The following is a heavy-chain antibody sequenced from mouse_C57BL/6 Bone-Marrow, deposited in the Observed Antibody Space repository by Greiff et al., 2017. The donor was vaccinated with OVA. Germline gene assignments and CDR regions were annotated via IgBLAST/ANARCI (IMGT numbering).Heavy chain of an antibody. Sequence: QVQLKQPGAELVKPGASVKLSCKASGYTFTSYWMHWVKQRPGQGLEWIGMIHPNSGSTNYNEKFKSKATLTVDKSSSTAYMQLSSLTSEDSAVYYCARGDYGWYFDVWGTGTTVTVSS. CDR2: IHPNSGST. V-gene: IGHV1-64*01. CDR3: ARGDYGWYFDV. D-gene: IGHD1-1*01. J-gene: IGHJ1*03. CDR1: GYTFTSYW.